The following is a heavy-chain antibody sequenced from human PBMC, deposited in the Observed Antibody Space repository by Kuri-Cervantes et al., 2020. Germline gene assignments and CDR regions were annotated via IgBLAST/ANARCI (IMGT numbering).Heavy chain of an antibody. D-gene: IGHD4-17*01. J-gene: IGHJ3*02. CDR1: GYTFKSYA. CDR2: INGGNGNT. V-gene: IGHV1-3*01. Sequence: ASVKVSRKASGYTFKSYAMHWVRQAPGQRLEWMGWINGGNGNTEYSQKFQGRVTITRDTSATTAYMELSSLRSEDTAVYYCARMRDYGRAFDIWGQGTMVTVSS. CDR3: ARMRDYGRAFDI.